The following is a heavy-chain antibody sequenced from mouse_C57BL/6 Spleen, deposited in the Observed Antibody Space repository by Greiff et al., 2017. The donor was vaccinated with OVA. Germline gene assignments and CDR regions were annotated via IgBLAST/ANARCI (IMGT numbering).Heavy chain of an antibody. CDR2: IRSKSNNYAT. D-gene: IGHD2-5*01. V-gene: IGHV10-1*01. J-gene: IGHJ4*01. Sequence: EVKLVESGGGLVQPKGSLKLSCAASGFSFNTYAMNWVRQAPGKGLEWVARIRSKSNNYATYYADSVKDRFTISRDDSESMLYLQMNNLKTEDTAMDYYVRHDSNYAYYAMDYWGQGTSVTVSS. CDR3: VRHDSNYAYYAMDY. CDR1: GFSFNTYA.